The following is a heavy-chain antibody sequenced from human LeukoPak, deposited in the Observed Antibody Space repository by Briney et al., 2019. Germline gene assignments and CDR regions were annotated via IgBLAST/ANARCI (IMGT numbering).Heavy chain of an antibody. CDR2: IYYSGNT. D-gene: IGHD3-10*01. Sequence: SETLSLTCTVSGYSISSSYYWGWIRQPPGKGLEWIGYIYYSGNTNYNPSLKSRVTISIDTSKNQFSLMLSSVTAADTAVYYCAREVDYYGSGRSVTHWGQGTLVTVSS. V-gene: IGHV4-61*01. CDR3: AREVDYYGSGRSVTH. J-gene: IGHJ4*02. CDR1: GYSISSSYY.